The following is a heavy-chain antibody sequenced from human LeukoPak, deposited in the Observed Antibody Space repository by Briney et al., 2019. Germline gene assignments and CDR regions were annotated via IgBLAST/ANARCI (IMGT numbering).Heavy chain of an antibody. J-gene: IGHJ6*02. CDR2: IIPIVGTA. D-gene: IGHD2-2*01. V-gene: IGHV1-69*13. Sequence: ASVKVSCKASGGTFSSNAFSWVRQAPGQGLEWMGGIIPIVGTANYAQKFQGRVTITADESTSTAYMELSSLRSEDTAVYYCARSEGYCSSTSCYYYYGMDVWGQGTTVTVSS. CDR1: GGTFSSNA. CDR3: ARSEGYCSSTSCYYYYGMDV.